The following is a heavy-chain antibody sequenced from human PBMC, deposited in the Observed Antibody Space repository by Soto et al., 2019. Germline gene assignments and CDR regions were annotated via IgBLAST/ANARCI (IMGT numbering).Heavy chain of an antibody. CDR1: GFTFSSYA. CDR2: ISGSGGST. CDR3: ATKIEMATILLDY. D-gene: IGHD5-12*01. Sequence: GGSLRLSCAASGFTFSSYAMSWVRQAPGKGLEWVSAISGSGGSTYYADSVKGRFTISRDNSKNTLYLQMNSLRAEDTAVYYCATKIEMATILLDYWGQGTLVTVSS. J-gene: IGHJ4*02. V-gene: IGHV3-23*01.